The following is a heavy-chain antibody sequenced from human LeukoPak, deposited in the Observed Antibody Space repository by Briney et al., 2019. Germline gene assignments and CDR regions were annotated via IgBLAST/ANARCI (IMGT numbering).Heavy chain of an antibody. CDR2: IYYSGST. D-gene: IGHD4-17*01. CDR1: GGSISGYY. Sequence: SETLSLTCTVSGGSISGYYWSWIRQPPGKGLEWVGYIYYSGSTYYNPSLKSRVTISVDTSKNQFSLKLSSVTAADTAVYYCARSPSGGLDDYGDYIDYWGQGTLVTVSS. CDR3: ARSPSGGLDDYGDYIDY. J-gene: IGHJ4*02. V-gene: IGHV4-59*08.